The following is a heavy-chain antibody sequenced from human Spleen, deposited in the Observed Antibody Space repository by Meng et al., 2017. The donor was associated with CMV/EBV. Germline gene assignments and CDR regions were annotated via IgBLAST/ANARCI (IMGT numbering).Heavy chain of an antibody. V-gene: IGHV4-34*01. CDR2: IHHSGST. Sequence: GSLRLSCAVYGGSFSGYYWSWIRQPPGKGLEWIGEIHHSGSTNYNPSLKSRVTISVDTSKNQFSLKLSSVTAADTAMYYCARGGFDSSGYSYIDYWGQGTLVTVSS. J-gene: IGHJ4*02. CDR3: ARGGFDSSGYSYIDY. CDR1: GGSFSGYY. D-gene: IGHD3-22*01.